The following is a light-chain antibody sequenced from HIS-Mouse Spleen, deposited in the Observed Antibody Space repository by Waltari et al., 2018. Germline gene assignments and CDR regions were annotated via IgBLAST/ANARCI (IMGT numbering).Light chain of an antibody. CDR2: EDS. CDR1: ELPKKY. J-gene: IGLJ2*01. Sequence: SYELTQQPSVSVSPGQTARITCSGEELPKKYAYWYQQKSGQAPVLVIYEDSKRPSGIPERFSGSSSGTMATLTISGAQVEDEADYYCYSTDSSGNHRVFGGGTKLTVL. CDR3: YSTDSSGNHRV. V-gene: IGLV3-10*01.